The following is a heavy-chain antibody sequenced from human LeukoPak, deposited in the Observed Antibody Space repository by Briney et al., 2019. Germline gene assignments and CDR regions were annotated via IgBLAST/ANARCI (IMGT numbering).Heavy chain of an antibody. CDR2: INAGNGNT. V-gene: IGHV1-3*01. D-gene: IGHD1-26*01. CDR1: GYTFTSYA. J-gene: IGHJ3*02. Sequence: ASVKVSCKASGYTFTSYAMHWVRQAPGQRLEWMGWINAGNGNTKYSQKFQGRVTITRDTSASTAYMELSSLRSEDTAVYYCAGAGPLGLEYSGSYYGAFDIWGQGTMVTVSS. CDR3: AGAGPLGLEYSGSYYGAFDI.